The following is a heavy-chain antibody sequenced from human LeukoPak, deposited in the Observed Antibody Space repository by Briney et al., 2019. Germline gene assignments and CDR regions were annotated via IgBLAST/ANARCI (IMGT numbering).Heavy chain of an antibody. CDR2: FDPEDGET. D-gene: IGHD3-22*01. CDR3: ARADSSGYYYVY. CDR1: GYTLTELS. Sequence: ASVKVSCKVSGYTLTELSMHWVRQAPGKGLEWMGGFDPEDGETIYAQKFQGRATITRDTSASTAYMELSSLRSEDTAVYYCARADSSGYYYVYWGQGTLVTVSS. J-gene: IGHJ4*02. V-gene: IGHV1-24*01.